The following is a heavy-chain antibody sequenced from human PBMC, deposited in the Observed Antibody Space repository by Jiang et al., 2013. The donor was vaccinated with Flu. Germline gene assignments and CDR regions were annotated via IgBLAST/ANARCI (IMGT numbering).Heavy chain of an antibody. Sequence: QLLESGGGLVQPGGSLRLSCAASGFTFSSYAMSWVRQAPGKGLEWVSAISGSGGSTYYADSVKGRFTISRDNSKNTLYLQMNSLRAEDTAVYYCAKEPTGYSSGWYVEYFDYWGQGTLVTVSS. J-gene: IGHJ4*02. CDR2: ISGSGGST. CDR3: AKEPTGYSSGWYVEYFDY. V-gene: IGHV3-23*01. D-gene: IGHD6-19*01. CDR1: GFTFSSYA.